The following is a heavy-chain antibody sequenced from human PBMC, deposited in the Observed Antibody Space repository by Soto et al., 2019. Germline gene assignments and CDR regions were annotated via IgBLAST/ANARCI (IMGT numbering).Heavy chain of an antibody. CDR3: LWNSDSGGRSCTNWLES. V-gene: IGHV4-30-2*01. CDR2: IYHRGTS. J-gene: IGHJ5*01. CDR1: GGSISIVAYS. Sequence: SETLSLTCTVSGGSISIVAYSWGWIRLPPGKGLEWIGYIYHRGTSHYNPSLKSRVTMSVDRSKKQFSLKVRSVTAADTAVYFCLWNSDSGGRSCTNWLESWPKGTLLPV. D-gene: IGHD1-7*01.